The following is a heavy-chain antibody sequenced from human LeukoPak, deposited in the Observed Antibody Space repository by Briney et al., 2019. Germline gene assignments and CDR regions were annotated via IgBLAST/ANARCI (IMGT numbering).Heavy chain of an antibody. D-gene: IGHD3-10*01. V-gene: IGHV3-23*01. J-gene: IGHJ4*02. CDR2: ISGSGGST. CDR1: GFTFSSYA. Sequence: GGSLRLPCAASGFTFSSYAMSWVRQAPGKGLEWVSAISGSGGSTYYADSVKGRFTISRDNSKNTLYLQMNSLRAEDTAVYYCANGRGLLWFGENYWGQGTLVTVSS. CDR3: ANGRGLLWFGENY.